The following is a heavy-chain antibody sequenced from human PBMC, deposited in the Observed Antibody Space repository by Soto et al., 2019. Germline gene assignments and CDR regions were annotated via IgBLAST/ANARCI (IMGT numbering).Heavy chain of an antibody. CDR2: IYWDDDR. CDR1: AFSLSTSEVG. D-gene: IGHD1-1*01. J-gene: IGHJ4*02. V-gene: IGHV2-5*02. CDR3: AHRQRTVYFDY. Sequence: QITLKESGPTLVKPTQTLTLTCTFSAFSLSTSEVGVGWIRQPPGKALEWLALIYWDDDRRYSPSLKSRLTITKDTSKNQVVLTMTNMDPVDTATYYCAHRQRTVYFDYWGQGTLVTVSS.